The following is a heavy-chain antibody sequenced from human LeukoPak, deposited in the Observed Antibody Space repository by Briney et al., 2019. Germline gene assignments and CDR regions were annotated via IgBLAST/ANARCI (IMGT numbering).Heavy chain of an antibody. CDR3: ATSWAYSNYGLGY. J-gene: IGHJ4*02. CDR2: IYHSGST. V-gene: IGHV4-38-2*01. CDR1: GYSISSGYY. D-gene: IGHD4-11*01. Sequence: ASETLSLTCAVSGYSISSGYYWGWIRQPPGKGLEWIGSIYHSGSTYYNPSLKSRVTISVDTSKNQFSLKLSSVTAADTAVYYCATSWAYSNYGLGYWGQGTLVTVSS.